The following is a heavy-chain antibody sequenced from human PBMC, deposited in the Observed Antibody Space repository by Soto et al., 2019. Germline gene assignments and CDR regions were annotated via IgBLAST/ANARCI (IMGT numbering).Heavy chain of an antibody. D-gene: IGHD6-6*01. CDR1: GFIFSNNG. CDR2: MSYDGSDT. V-gene: IGHV3-30*02. CDR3: AKDKIRYSSSSPGKDY. Sequence: GGSLRLSGVCSGFIFSNNGMHWFGQTPGKGLELVAFMSYDGSDTFYAYSVKGRFTISRYNSKNTLFLHMNSLRAEDTAVYYCAKDKIRYSSSSPGKDYWGQGTLVTVSS. J-gene: IGHJ4*02.